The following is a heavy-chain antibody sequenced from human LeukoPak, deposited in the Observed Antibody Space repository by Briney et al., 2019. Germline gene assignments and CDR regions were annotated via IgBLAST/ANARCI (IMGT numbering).Heavy chain of an antibody. CDR3: ARVSDGTTVYFDY. D-gene: IGHD1-7*01. J-gene: IGHJ4*02. CDR1: GFTVSSNY. V-gene: IGHV3-66*02. Sequence: GGSLRLSCAASGFTVSSNYVSWVRQAPGKGLEWVSVIYSGGSTYYADSVKGRFTISRDNSKNTLYLQMNSLRAEDTAVYYCARVSDGTTVYFDYWGQGTLVTVSS. CDR2: IYSGGST.